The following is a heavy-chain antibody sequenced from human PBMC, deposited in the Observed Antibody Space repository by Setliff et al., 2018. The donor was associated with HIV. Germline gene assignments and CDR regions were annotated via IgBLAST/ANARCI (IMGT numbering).Heavy chain of an antibody. V-gene: IGHV4-4*07. CDR2: IYTSGST. Sequence: SETLSLTCTVSGGSINSYYWSWIRQPAGKGLEWIGRIYTSGSTNYNPSLKSRVTMSVDTSKNQFSLKLSSVTAADTAVYYCARTVTGGPIMVRAAFDIWGQGTMVTVSS. CDR3: ARTVTGGPIMVRAAFDI. D-gene: IGHD3-10*01. CDR1: GGSINSYY. J-gene: IGHJ3*02.